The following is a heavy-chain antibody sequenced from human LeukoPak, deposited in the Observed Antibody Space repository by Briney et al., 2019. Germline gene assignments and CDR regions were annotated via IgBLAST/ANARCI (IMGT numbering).Heavy chain of an antibody. J-gene: IGHJ4*02. V-gene: IGHV4-39*01. CDR1: GGSISSSSYY. CDR2: IYYSGST. D-gene: IGHD1-14*01. Sequence: PSETLSLTCTVSGGSISSSSYYWGWIRQPPGKGLEWIGSIYYSGSTYYNPSLKSRVTISVDTSKNQFSLKLSSVTAADTVVYYCVTLTAHDYWGQGTLVTVSS. CDR3: VTLTAHDY.